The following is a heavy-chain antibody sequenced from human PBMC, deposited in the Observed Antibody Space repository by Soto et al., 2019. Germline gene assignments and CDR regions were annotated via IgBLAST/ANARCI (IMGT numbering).Heavy chain of an antibody. J-gene: IGHJ4*02. Sequence: QVQLQESGPGLVKPSETLSLTCTVSGGSISSYYWSWIRQPPGKGLEWIGYIYYSGSTNYNPSLKSRVTISVDTSKNQFSLKRSSVTAADTAVYYCARGGQWLVQRFDYWGQGTLVTVSS. CDR3: ARGGQWLVQRFDY. CDR1: GGSISSYY. D-gene: IGHD6-19*01. CDR2: IYYSGST. V-gene: IGHV4-59*01.